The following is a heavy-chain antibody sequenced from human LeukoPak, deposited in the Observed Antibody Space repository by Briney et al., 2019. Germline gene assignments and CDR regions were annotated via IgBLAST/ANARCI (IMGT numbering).Heavy chain of an antibody. CDR1: GFTFSSYG. J-gene: IGHJ4*02. CDR3: AAGIAAAGTGDY. D-gene: IGHD6-13*01. CDR2: IWYGGSNK. V-gene: IGHV3-33*08. Sequence: PGGSLRLSCAASGFTFSSYGMHWVRQAPGKGLEWVAVIWYGGSNKYYADSVKGRFTISRDNSKNTLYLQMNSLRAEDTAVYYCAAGIAAAGTGDYWGQGTLVTVSS.